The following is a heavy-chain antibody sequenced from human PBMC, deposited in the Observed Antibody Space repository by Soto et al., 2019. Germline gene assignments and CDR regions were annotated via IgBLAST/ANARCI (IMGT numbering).Heavy chain of an antibody. CDR3: ARPGHSSTLALFGMDV. D-gene: IGHD6-13*01. V-gene: IGHV5-10-1*01. CDR1: GYSFTSYW. CDR2: IDPSDSYT. J-gene: IGHJ6*02. Sequence: GESLKISCKGSGYSFTSYWISWVRQMPGKGLEWMGRIDPSDSYTNYSPSFQGHVTISADKSISTAYLQWSSLKASDTAMYYCARPGHSSTLALFGMDVWGQGTTVTVSS.